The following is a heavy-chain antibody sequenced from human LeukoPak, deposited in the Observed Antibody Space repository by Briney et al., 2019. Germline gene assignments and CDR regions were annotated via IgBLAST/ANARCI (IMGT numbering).Heavy chain of an antibody. CDR1: GGSISSYY. CDR3: ARGWDYYYYYGMDV. D-gene: IGHD5-24*01. Sequence: SETLSLTCTVSGGSISSYYWSWIRQPAGKGLEWIGRIYTSGSTNYNPSLKSRVTISVDTSKNQFSLKLSSVTAADTAVYYCARGWDYYYYYGMDVWGQGTTVTVSS. J-gene: IGHJ6*02. V-gene: IGHV4-4*07. CDR2: IYTSGST.